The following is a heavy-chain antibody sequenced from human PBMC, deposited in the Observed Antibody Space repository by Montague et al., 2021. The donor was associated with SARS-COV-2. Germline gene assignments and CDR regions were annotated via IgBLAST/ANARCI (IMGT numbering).Heavy chain of an antibody. Sequence: SETLSLTCAVYGGSFSGYYWSWIRQPPGKGLEWIGEINHSGSTKYNPSLKRRVTISVDTSKNQFSLKLSSVTAADTAVYYCARGTKGVFTYDYDSSGYASDYWGQGTLVTVSS. CDR1: GGSFSGYY. CDR2: INHSGST. D-gene: IGHD3-22*01. V-gene: IGHV4-34*01. J-gene: IGHJ4*02. CDR3: ARGTKGVFTYDYDSSGYASDY.